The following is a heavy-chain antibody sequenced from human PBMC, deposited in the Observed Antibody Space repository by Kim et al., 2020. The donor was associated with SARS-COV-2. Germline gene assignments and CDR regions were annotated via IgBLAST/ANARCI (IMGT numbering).Heavy chain of an antibody. CDR1: GGSISSSSYY. CDR2: IYYSGST. Sequence: SETLSLTCTVSGGSISSSSYYWGWIRQPPGKGLEWIGSIYYSGSTYYNPSLKSRVTISVDTSKNQFSLKLSSVTAADTAVYYCARVPPGSTVTQRKGWYFDLWGRGTLVTVSS. CDR3: ARVPPGSTVTQRKGWYFDL. J-gene: IGHJ2*01. D-gene: IGHD4-17*01. V-gene: IGHV4-39*01.